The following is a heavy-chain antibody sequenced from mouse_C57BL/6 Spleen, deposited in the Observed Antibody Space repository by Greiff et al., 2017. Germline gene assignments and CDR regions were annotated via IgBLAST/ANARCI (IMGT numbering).Heavy chain of an antibody. CDR1: GFSLTSYG. CDR2: IWSGGST. CDR3: ARNYLYYGSSYDAMDD. Sequence: QVQLQQSGPGLVQPSQSLSITCTVSGFSLTSYGVHWVRQSPGKGLGWLGVIWSGGSTDYNAAFISRLSISKDNSKSQVFFKMNSLQADDTAIYYCARNYLYYGSSYDAMDDWGQGTSVTVSS. J-gene: IGHJ4*01. V-gene: IGHV2-2*01. D-gene: IGHD1-1*01.